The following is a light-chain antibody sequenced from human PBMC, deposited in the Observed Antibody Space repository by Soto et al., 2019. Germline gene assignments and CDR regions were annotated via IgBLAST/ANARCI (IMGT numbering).Light chain of an antibody. CDR1: SNDVGSSNL. V-gene: IGLV2-23*01. CDR2: GAT. J-gene: IGLJ2*01. CDR3: CSYALDPAVI. Sequence: QSALTQPASVSGSPGQSITISCTGTSNDVGSSNLVSWYQQYPGRAPKLIIYGATKRPSGVSTRFSGSKSGNTASMTISGLQAEDEADYYCCSYALDPAVIFGGGTKLTVL.